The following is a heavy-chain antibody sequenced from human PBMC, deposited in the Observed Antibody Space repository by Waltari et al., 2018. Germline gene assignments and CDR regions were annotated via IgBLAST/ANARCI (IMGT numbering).Heavy chain of an antibody. Sequence: QVQLQESGPGLVKPSETLSLTCTVSGVSISSLYWSWIRQPPGKGLEWIGYIYSSGSTYSNPSLLSRVTISVDTSKSHVSLTLTSVTAADTAVYYCARVRYSGNYYYFDSWGRGTLVTVSS. CDR2: IYSSGST. CDR1: GVSISSLY. V-gene: IGHV4-59*01. J-gene: IGHJ4*02. D-gene: IGHD1-26*01. CDR3: ARVRYSGNYYYFDS.